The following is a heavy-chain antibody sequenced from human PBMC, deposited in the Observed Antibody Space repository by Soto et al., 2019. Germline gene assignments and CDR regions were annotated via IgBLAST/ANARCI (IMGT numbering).Heavy chain of an antibody. Sequence: GEALKISCKGSGYSFTSYWIGWVRQMPGKGLEWMGIIYPGDSDTRYSPSFQGQVTISADKSISTAYLQWSSLKASDTAMYYCARTYYDILTGYYGWYFDLWGRGTLVTVSS. J-gene: IGHJ2*01. CDR2: IYPGDSDT. V-gene: IGHV5-51*01. CDR3: ARTYYDILTGYYGWYFDL. D-gene: IGHD3-9*01. CDR1: GYSFTSYW.